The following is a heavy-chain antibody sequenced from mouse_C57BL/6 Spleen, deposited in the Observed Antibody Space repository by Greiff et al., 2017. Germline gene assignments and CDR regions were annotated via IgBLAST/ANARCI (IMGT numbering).Heavy chain of an antibody. CDR2: IYPGDGDT. D-gene: IGHD2-4*01. J-gene: IGHJ3*01. CDR1: GYAFSSSW. V-gene: IGHV1-82*01. CDR3: AKDYDYDRAWFAY. Sequence: QVQLQQSGPELVKPGASVKLSCKASGYAFSSSWMNWVKQRPGKGLEWIGRIYPGDGDTNYNGKFKGKATLTADKSSSTAYMQLSSLTSEDSAVYFCAKDYDYDRAWFAYWGQGTLVTVSA.